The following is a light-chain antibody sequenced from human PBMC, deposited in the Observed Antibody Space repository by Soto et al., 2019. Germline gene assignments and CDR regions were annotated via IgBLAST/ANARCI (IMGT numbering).Light chain of an antibody. V-gene: IGKV2-30*01. CDR1: QSLVYSDGNTY. Sequence: DVVMTQSPLSLPVTLGQPASISCRSSQSLVYSDGNTYLNWFQQRPGQSPRRLIYKVSNRDSGVPDRFSGSGSGTDFTVKISRVEAEDVGVYYCMQGTHWPPTWTFGQGTKVEIK. CDR2: KVS. J-gene: IGKJ1*01. CDR3: MQGTHWPPTWT.